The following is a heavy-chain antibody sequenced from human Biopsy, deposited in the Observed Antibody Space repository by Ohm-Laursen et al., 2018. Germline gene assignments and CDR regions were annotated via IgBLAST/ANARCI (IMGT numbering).Heavy chain of an antibody. CDR1: GFYFSNYA. CDR2: IWYDGSNK. CDR3: AKCMTGGSNYYFHH. D-gene: IGHD2-8*01. V-gene: IGHV3-33*06. Sequence: SLRLSCSASGFYFSNYAMSWVRQAPGKGLEWVAAIWYDGSNKNYADSVKGRFTISRDNSKNTLYLQMNSLRGEDTAVYYYAKCMTGGSNYYFHHCGQGTLVTVSS. J-gene: IGHJ4*02.